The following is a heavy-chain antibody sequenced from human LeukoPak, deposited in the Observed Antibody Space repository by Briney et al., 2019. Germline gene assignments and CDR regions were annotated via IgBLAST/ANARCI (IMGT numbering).Heavy chain of an antibody. J-gene: IGHJ3*02. D-gene: IGHD3-22*01. V-gene: IGHV4-34*01. CDR3: ARIKRITMIVVVRKAFDI. CDR1: GGXFSGYY. CDR2: INHSGST. Sequence: PSETLSLTCAVYGGXFSGYYCSWIRQPPGKGQEWIGEINHSGSTNYNPSLKSRVTISVDTSKNQFSLKLSSVTAADTAVYYCARIKRITMIVVVRKAFDIWGQGTMVTVSS.